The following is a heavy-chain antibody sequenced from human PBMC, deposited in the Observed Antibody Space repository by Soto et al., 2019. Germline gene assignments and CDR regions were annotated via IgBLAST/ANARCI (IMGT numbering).Heavy chain of an antibody. J-gene: IGHJ6*02. CDR1: GGTFSSYA. CDR2: IIPIFGTA. CDR3: ARNRITIFGVVTPNDYYYYGMDV. Sequence: SVKVTCKASGGTFSSYAISWVRQAPGQGLELMGGIIPIFGTANYVQKFQGRVTITADESTSTAYMELSSLRSEDTAVYYCARNRITIFGVVTPNDYYYYGMDVWGQGTTVTVYS. D-gene: IGHD3-3*01. V-gene: IGHV1-69*13.